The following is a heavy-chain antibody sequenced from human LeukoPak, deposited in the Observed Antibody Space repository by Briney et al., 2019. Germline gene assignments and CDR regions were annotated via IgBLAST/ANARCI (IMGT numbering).Heavy chain of an antibody. CDR3: ARVLGSGGIIYWYFDL. CDR2: IYHSGST. Sequence: SETLSLTCTVSGYSISSGYYWGWIRQPPGKGLEWIGSIYHSGSTYYNPSLKSRVTISVDTSKNQFSLKLSSVTAADTAVYYCARVLGSGGIIYWYFDLWGRGTLVTVSS. D-gene: IGHD4-23*01. CDR1: GYSISSGYY. V-gene: IGHV4-38-2*02. J-gene: IGHJ2*01.